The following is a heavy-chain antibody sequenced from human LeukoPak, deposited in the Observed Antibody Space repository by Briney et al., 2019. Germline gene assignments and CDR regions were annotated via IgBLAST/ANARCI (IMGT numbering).Heavy chain of an antibody. V-gene: IGHV3-21*04. CDR2: ISTSSSYI. CDR1: GFTFSYYN. CDR3: AKIHSTWAFDI. J-gene: IGHJ3*02. D-gene: IGHD2-2*01. Sequence: PGGSLRLSCAASGFTFSYYNMNWVRQAPGKGLEWVSSISTSSSYIYYTDSVKGRFTISRDNAKNSLFLQMNSLRAEDTAVYYCAKIHSTWAFDIWGQGTMVTVSS.